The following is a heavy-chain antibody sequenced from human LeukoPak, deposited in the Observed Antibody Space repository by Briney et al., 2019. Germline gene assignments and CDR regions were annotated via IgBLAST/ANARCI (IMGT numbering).Heavy chain of an antibody. J-gene: IGHJ3*02. Sequence: GASVKVSCKASGGTFSSYAISWVRQAPGQGLEWMGGIIPIFGTANYAQKFQGRVTITADESTSTAYMELSSLRSEDTAVYYCARDRGWLQLSAFDIWGQGTMVTVSS. CDR3: ARDRGWLQLSAFDI. V-gene: IGHV1-69*13. D-gene: IGHD5-24*01. CDR2: IIPIFGTA. CDR1: GGTFSSYA.